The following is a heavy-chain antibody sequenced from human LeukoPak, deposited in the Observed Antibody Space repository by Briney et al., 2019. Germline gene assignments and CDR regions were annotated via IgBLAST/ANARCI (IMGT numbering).Heavy chain of an antibody. V-gene: IGHV4-34*01. Sequence: MTSETLSLTCAVYGGSFSGYYWSWIRQPPGKGLEWIGEINHSGSTNYNPSLKSRVTISVDTSKNQFSLKLSSVTAADTAVYYCVRGPRYCSSTSCPPYFDYWGRGTLVTVPS. CDR1: GGSFSGYY. J-gene: IGHJ4*02. D-gene: IGHD2-2*01. CDR3: VRGPRYCSSTSCPPYFDY. CDR2: INHSGST.